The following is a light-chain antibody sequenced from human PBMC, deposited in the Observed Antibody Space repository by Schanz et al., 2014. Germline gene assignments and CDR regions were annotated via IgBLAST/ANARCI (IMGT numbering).Light chain of an antibody. J-gene: IGLJ3*02. CDR2: DVS. CDR1: SSDVGGYDY. CDR3: SSYTSSSTLGV. Sequence: QSALTQPASVSGSPGQSITISCTGTSSDVGGYDYVSWFQQHPGKAPKLMIYDVSARPSGVSNRFSGSKSGNTASLTISGVQAEDEGDYYCSSYTSSSTLGVFGGGTKLTVL. V-gene: IGLV2-14*01.